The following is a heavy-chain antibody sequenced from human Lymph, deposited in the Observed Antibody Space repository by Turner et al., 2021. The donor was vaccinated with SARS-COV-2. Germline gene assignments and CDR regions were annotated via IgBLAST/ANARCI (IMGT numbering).Heavy chain of an antibody. V-gene: IGHV3-23*01. CDR2: ISGGGGST. J-gene: IGHJ4*02. CDR1: GVTLSSYA. D-gene: IGHD3-22*01. Sequence: EVQLLESGGGLVQPGGSLRLSCAGSGVTLSSYAMSWVRQAPGKGLEWVSSISGGGGSTYYADSVKGRFTISRDNSKNTLYLQMNSLRAEDTAVYYCAKNEMALIVVVITLFDYWGQGTLVTVSS. CDR3: AKNEMALIVVVITLFDY.